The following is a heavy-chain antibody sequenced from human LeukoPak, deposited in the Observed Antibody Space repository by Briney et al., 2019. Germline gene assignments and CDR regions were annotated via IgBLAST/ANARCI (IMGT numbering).Heavy chain of an antibody. Sequence: SETLSLTCTVSGGSINDYYWSWIRQPPGKGLEWIGYIYYSGSTNYNPSLKSRVTISGDTTKNQFSLKLSSVTAADTAVYYCARHYYYSYYYMDVWGKGTTVTVSS. CDR2: IYYSGST. J-gene: IGHJ6*03. CDR1: GGSINDYY. V-gene: IGHV4-59*08. CDR3: ARHYYYSYYYMDV.